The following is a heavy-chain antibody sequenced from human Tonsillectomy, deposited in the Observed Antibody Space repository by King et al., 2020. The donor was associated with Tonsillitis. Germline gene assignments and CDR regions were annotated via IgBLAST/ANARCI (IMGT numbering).Heavy chain of an antibody. J-gene: IGHJ4*02. D-gene: IGHD6-19*01. V-gene: IGHV1-46*01. CDR2: INPSGGGT. Sequence: QLVQSGSEVKKPGASVKVSCKASGYTFTTYYMHWVRQAPGQGLEWMGIINPSGGGTSYARKFQGRVTMTRDTSTSTVYMEMSRLSSEDTAVYYCARLSTVAADAVDYWGPGTLGTVSS. CDR1: GYTFTTYY. CDR3: ARLSTVAADAVDY.